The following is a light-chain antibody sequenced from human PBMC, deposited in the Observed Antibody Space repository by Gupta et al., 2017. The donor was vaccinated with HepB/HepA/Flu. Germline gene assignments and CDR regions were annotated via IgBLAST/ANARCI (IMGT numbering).Light chain of an antibody. CDR1: SSNIGSNS. V-gene: IGLV1-44*01. Sequence: QSVLPPPPSASGTPGQRVTISCSGGSSNIGSNSVHWYQQPPGTAPRLLIYTNIQRPSGVPDRFSGSKSGTSSSLAISGLQSEDEADYYCAAWDDTLKTVLIGGGTKLTVL. J-gene: IGLJ2*01. CDR2: TNI. CDR3: AAWDDTLKTVL.